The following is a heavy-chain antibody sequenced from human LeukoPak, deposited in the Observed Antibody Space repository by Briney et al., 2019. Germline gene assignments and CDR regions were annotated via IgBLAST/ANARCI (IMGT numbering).Heavy chain of an antibody. J-gene: IGHJ3*02. Sequence: SVKVSCKASGGTFSSYAISWVRQAPGQGLEWMGGIIPIFGTANYAQRFQARLTVTTDASTSTAYMELSSLTSEDTAFYYCARGGAFDIWGQGTLVTVSS. V-gene: IGHV1-69*05. CDR3: ARGGAFDI. CDR1: GGTFSSYA. CDR2: IIPIFGTA.